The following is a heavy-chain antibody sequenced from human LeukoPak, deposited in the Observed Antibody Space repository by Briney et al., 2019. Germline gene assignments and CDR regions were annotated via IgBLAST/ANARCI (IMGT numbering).Heavy chain of an antibody. V-gene: IGHV3-23*01. CDR1: GFTFSSYA. CDR2: ISGGGGST. Sequence: GGSLRLSCAASGFTFSSYAMSWVRQAPGKGLEWVSAISGGGGSTYYADSVKGRFTISRDNSKNTLYLQMNSLRAEDTAVYYCAKDGDYDFWSGYLWKFDYWGQGTLVTVSS. J-gene: IGHJ4*02. D-gene: IGHD3-3*01. CDR3: AKDGDYDFWSGYLWKFDY.